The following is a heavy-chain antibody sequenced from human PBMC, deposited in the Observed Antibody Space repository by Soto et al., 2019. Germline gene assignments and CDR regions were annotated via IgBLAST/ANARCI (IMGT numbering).Heavy chain of an antibody. Sequence: GGSLRLSCAASGFTFSSYSMNWVRQAPGKGLEWVSYISSSSSTIYYADSVKGQFTISRDNAKNSLYLKMNSLRDEDTAVYYCARTLHGFWSGYYTDYWGQGTLVTVSS. V-gene: IGHV3-48*02. CDR2: ISSSSSTI. J-gene: IGHJ4*02. CDR1: GFTFSSYS. D-gene: IGHD3-3*01. CDR3: ARTLHGFWSGYYTDY.